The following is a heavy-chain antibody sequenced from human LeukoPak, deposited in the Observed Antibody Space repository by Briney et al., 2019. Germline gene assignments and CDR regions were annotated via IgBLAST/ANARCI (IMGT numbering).Heavy chain of an antibody. CDR1: GYTFTDYY. J-gene: IGHJ6*02. CDR2: FDPEDGET. V-gene: IGHV1-24*01. CDR3: ATDTARDYYYYGMDV. D-gene: IGHD5-18*01. Sequence: ASVKVSCKASGYTFTDYYFHWVRQAPGKGLEWMGGFDPEDGETTYAQKFQGRVTMTEDTSTDTAYMELSSLRSEDTAVYYCATDTARDYYYYGMDVWGQGTTVTVSS.